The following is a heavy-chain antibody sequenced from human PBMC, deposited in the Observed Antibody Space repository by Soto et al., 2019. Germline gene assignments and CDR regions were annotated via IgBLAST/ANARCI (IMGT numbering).Heavy chain of an antibody. CDR3: ARARDIVVVVAAYFDY. CDR2: INPSGGST. D-gene: IGHD2-15*01. Sequence: GASVKVSCKASGYTFTSYYMHWVRQAPGQGLEWMGIINPSGGSTSYAQKFQGRVTMTRDTSTSTVYMELSSLRSEDTAVYYCARARDIVVVVAAYFDYWGQGTLVTVSS. CDR1: GYTFTSYY. J-gene: IGHJ4*02. V-gene: IGHV1-46*03.